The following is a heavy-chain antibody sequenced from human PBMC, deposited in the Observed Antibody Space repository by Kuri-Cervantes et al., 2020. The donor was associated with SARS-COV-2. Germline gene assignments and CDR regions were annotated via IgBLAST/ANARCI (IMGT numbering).Heavy chain of an antibody. CDR3: AKVDY. J-gene: IGHJ4*02. Sequence: GGSLRLSCAASGFTFSNYAMSWVRQAPGKGLEWVAFIRYDGINKYYADSVKGRFTISRDNSKNTLYLQMNSLRAEDTAVYYCAKVDYWGQGTLVTVSS. V-gene: IGHV3-30*02. CDR1: GFTFSNYA. CDR2: IRYDGINK.